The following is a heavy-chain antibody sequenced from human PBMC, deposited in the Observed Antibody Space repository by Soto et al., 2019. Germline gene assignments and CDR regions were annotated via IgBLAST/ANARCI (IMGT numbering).Heavy chain of an antibody. CDR1: EFMFNNFA. CDR3: VRSKRRHCGNDCYMFDL. D-gene: IGHD2-21*02. V-gene: IGHV3-30*04. CDR2: ISYDGRHK. Sequence: PGGSLRLSCAASEFMFNNFATNWVRQAPGKGLEWVALISYDGRHKNYADSVKGRITISRDNSKNILYLQMSALRAEDTAIYYCVRSKRRHCGNDCYMFDLWGQGTLVTVSS. J-gene: IGHJ5*02.